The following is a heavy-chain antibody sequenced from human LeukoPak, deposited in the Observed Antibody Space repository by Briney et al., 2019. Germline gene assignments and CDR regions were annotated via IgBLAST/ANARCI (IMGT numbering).Heavy chain of an antibody. Sequence: SETLSLTCTVSGGSISSYYWSWIRQPPGKGLEWIGYIYYSGSTNYNPSLKSRVTISVDTSKNQFSLKLSSVTAADTAVYYCARVGVIADSSAAFHIWGQGTMVTVSS. V-gene: IGHV4-59*12. CDR2: IYYSGST. CDR3: ARVGVIADSSAAFHI. J-gene: IGHJ3*02. CDR1: GGSISSYY. D-gene: IGHD3-22*01.